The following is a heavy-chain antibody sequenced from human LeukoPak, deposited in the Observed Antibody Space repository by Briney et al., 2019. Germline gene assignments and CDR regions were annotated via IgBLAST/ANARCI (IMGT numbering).Heavy chain of an antibody. V-gene: IGHV3-33*01. CDR2: IWSDGSKE. Sequence: GTSLRLSCVASGFTFRNQAMHWVRQAPGKGLHWVAVIWSDGSKEYYADSVKGRFTISRDNSKNTLYLQMNSLRAEDTAVYYCARDAPESYYDSSGHFDYWGQGTLVTVSS. D-gene: IGHD3-22*01. CDR1: GFTFRNQA. CDR3: ARDAPESYYDSSGHFDY. J-gene: IGHJ4*02.